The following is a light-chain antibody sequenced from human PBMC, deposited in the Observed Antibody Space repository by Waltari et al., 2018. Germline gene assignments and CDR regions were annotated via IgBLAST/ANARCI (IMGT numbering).Light chain of an antibody. Sequence: QTVVTQEPSLSVSPGGTVTLTCALSSGSVSFTSYATCYQQTPGQPPRTLMYKANSRSSGVPDRFSGSILGNKAALTITGAQAEDESDYYCALYMGSGIWVFGGGTKLTVL. J-gene: IGLJ3*02. CDR3: ALYMGSGIWV. V-gene: IGLV8-61*01. CDR2: KAN. CDR1: SGSVSFTSY.